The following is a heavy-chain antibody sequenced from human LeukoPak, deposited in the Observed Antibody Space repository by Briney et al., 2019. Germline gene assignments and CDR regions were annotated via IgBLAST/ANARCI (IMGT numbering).Heavy chain of an antibody. D-gene: IGHD3-22*01. CDR1: GFTFSSYG. Sequence: GGSLRLSCTASGFTFSSYGMNWVRQAPGKGLEWVAFIWSDGSNKFYADSVKGRFTISRDNFKNMLYLQMDSLRAEDTAAYYCAKGNIYDSGAHYLDYWGQGTLVTVSS. J-gene: IGHJ4*02. V-gene: IGHV3-30*02. CDR2: IWSDGSNK. CDR3: AKGNIYDSGAHYLDY.